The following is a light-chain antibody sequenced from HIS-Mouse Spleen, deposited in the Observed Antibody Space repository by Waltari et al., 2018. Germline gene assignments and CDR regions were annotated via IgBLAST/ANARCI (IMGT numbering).Light chain of an antibody. Sequence: SYELTPPPSVSVSPGTTARTTCPGAALPKKYSSLYHQQSGQAPVLVIYVDSKRPSGIPERFSGSSSGTMATLTISGAQVEDEADYYCYSTDSSGNHRVFGGGTKLTVL. J-gene: IGLJ2*01. CDR1: ALPKKY. V-gene: IGLV3-10*01. CDR2: VDS. CDR3: YSTDSSGNHRV.